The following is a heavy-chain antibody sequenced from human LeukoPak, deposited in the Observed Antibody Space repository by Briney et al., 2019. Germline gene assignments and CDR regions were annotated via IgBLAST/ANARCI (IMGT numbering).Heavy chain of an antibody. Sequence: PGGSLRLSCAASGFTFSSYGMHWVRQAPGKGLEWVAFIRYDGSNKYYADSVKGRFTISRDNSKNTLYLQMNSLRAEDMAVYYCARDQRTGTTVYAFDIWGQGTMVTVSS. V-gene: IGHV3-30*02. CDR2: IRYDGSNK. J-gene: IGHJ3*02. CDR3: ARDQRTGTTVYAFDI. CDR1: GFTFSSYG. D-gene: IGHD1-1*01.